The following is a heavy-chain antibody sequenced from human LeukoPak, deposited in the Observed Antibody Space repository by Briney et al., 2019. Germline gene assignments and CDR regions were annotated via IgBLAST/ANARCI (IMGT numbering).Heavy chain of an antibody. D-gene: IGHD6-25*01. CDR3: ARAAPPNWFDP. J-gene: IGHJ5*02. V-gene: IGHV4-39*01. Sequence: PSETLSLTCTVSGGSISSSSYYWGWIRQPPGKGLEWIGSIYYSGSTYYNPSLKSRVTISVDTSKNQFSLKLSSVAAADTAVYYCARAAPPNWFDPWGQGTLVTVSS. CDR2: IYYSGST. CDR1: GGSISSSSYY.